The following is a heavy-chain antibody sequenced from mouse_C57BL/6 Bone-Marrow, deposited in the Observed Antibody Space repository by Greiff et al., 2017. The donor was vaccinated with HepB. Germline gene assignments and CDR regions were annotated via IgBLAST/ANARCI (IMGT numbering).Heavy chain of an antibody. V-gene: IGHV6-3*01. CDR1: GFTFSNYW. CDR2: IRLKSDNYAT. CDR3: STTVVAGAMDY. J-gene: IGHJ4*01. D-gene: IGHD1-1*01. Sequence: EVQLVESGGGLVQPGGSMKLSCVASGFTFSNYWMNWVRQSPEKGLEWVAQIRLKSDNYATHYAESVKGRFTISRDDSKSSVYLQMNNLRAEDTGIYYCSTTVVAGAMDYWGQGTSVTVSS.